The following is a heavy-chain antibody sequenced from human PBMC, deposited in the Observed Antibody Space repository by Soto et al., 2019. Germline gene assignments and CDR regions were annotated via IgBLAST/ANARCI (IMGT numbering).Heavy chain of an antibody. Sequence: SETLSLTCPVSGGSISSGPYSWGWIRQPPGKGLEWIGTFHYSGSTYYSPSLESRVTISRDDSKNSLYLQMNSLRAADTGVYYCVRENYYYGMDVWGQGTTVTVSS. CDR2: FHYSGST. CDR3: VRENYYYGMDV. J-gene: IGHJ6*02. V-gene: IGHV4-39*02. CDR1: GGSISSGPYS.